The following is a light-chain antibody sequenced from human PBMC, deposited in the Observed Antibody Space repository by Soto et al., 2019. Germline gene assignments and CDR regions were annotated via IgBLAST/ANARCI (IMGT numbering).Light chain of an antibody. CDR2: GNS. CDR1: SSNIGAGYD. V-gene: IGLV1-40*01. CDR3: QSYDSSLNGRV. J-gene: IGLJ1*01. Sequence: QSVLTQPPSVSGAPGQRVTISCTGSSSNIGAGYDVHWYQQLPGTAPKLLIYGNSNRPSGVPDRFSGSKSGTSASLAITGFQAEDEADYYCQSYDSSLNGRVFGTGTKLPS.